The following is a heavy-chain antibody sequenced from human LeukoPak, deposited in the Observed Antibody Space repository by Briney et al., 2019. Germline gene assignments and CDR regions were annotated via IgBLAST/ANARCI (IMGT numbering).Heavy chain of an antibody. Sequence: SETLSLTCAVYGGSFSGFYWSWIRQSPGKGLEWIGEINHSGSTNYNPSLKSRVTISVDTSKNQFSLKLSSVTAADTAVYYCARDKGHFDVDYWGQGTLVTVSS. CDR1: GGSFSGFY. CDR2: INHSGST. CDR3: ARDKGHFDVDY. D-gene: IGHD3-9*01. J-gene: IGHJ4*02. V-gene: IGHV4-34*01.